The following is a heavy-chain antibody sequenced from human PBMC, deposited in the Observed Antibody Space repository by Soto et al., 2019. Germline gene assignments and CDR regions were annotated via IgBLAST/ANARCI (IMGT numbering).Heavy chain of an antibody. D-gene: IGHD6-19*01. CDR1: GDSVSSNTAA. V-gene: IGHV6-1*01. Sequence: SQTLSLTCAISGDSVSSNTAAWNWIRSSPSRGLEWLGRTYYRSNWRHDYAVSVKSRITVNPDTSKNHFSLQLNSVTPDDTAVYYCERGVAGSGFDLWGQGTLVTFSS. CDR2: TYYRSNWRH. CDR3: ERGVAGSGFDL. J-gene: IGHJ4*02.